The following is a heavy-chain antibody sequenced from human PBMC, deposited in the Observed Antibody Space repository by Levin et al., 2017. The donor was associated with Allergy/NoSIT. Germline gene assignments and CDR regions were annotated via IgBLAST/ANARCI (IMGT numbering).Heavy chain of an antibody. CDR2: IYPGDSDT. CDR1: GYSFTSYW. V-gene: IGHV5-51*01. J-gene: IGHJ6*03. Sequence: KVSCKGSGYSFTSYWIGWVRQMPGKGLEWMGIIYPGDSDTRYSPSFQGQVTISADKSISTAYLQWSSLKASDTAMYYCARQDPYYYYYMDVWGKGTTVTVSS. CDR3: ARQDPYYYYYMDV.